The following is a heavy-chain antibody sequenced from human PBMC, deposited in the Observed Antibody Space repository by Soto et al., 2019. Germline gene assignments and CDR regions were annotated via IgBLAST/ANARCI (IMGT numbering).Heavy chain of an antibody. CDR2: INPNSGGT. CDR3: ARGRTYYYGSGAAQEAFDI. CDR1: GYTFTGYY. V-gene: IGHV1-2*04. Sequence: ASVKVSCKASGYTFTGYYMHWVRQAPGQGLEWMGWINPNSGGTNYAQKFQGWVTMTRDTSISTAYMELSRLRSDDTAVYYCARGRTYYYGSGAAQEAFDIWGQGTMVTVSS. D-gene: IGHD3-10*01. J-gene: IGHJ3*02.